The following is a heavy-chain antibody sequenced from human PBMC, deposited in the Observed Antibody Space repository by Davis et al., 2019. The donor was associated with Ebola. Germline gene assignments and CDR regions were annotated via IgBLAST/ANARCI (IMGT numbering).Heavy chain of an antibody. Sequence: GESLKISCAASGFTFSSYSMNWVRQAPGKGLEWVAVISYDGSNKYYADSVKGRFTISRDNSRNTLYLQMNSLRAEDTAVYYCAREDYGGTNAFDIWGQGTMVTVSS. D-gene: IGHD4-23*01. CDR1: GFTFSSYS. J-gene: IGHJ3*02. CDR3: AREDYGGTNAFDI. CDR2: ISYDGSNK. V-gene: IGHV3-30*03.